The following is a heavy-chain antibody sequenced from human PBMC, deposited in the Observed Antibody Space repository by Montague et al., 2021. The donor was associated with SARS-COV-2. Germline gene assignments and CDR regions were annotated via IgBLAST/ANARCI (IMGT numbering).Heavy chain of an antibody. V-gene: IGHV4-59*08. Sequence: SETLSLTCTVSGGSISSYNWSWIRQPPGKGLECIGYIYYSGNTNYNPSLKSRVTISVDTSRNQFSLQLTSVTAADTAVYYCARRPSSGWSFDYWGQGTQVSVSS. D-gene: IGHD6-19*01. CDR1: GGSISSYN. CDR2: IYYSGNT. CDR3: ARRPSSGWSFDY. J-gene: IGHJ4*02.